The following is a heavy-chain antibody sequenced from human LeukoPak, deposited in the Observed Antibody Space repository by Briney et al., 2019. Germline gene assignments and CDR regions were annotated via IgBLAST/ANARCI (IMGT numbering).Heavy chain of an antibody. D-gene: IGHD6-13*01. CDR1: GGTFSSYA. CDR2: IIPILGIA. J-gene: IGHJ4*02. CDR3: ARGGAAAGRGFFDY. V-gene: IGHV1-69*04. Sequence: SVKVSCKASGGTFSSYAISWVRQAPGRGLEWMGRIIPILGIANYAQKFQGRVTITADKSTSTAYMELSSLRSEDTAVYYCARGGAAAGRGFFDYWGQGTLVTVSS.